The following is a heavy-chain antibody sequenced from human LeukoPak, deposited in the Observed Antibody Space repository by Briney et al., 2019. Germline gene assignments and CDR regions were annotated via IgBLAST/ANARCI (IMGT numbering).Heavy chain of an antibody. CDR1: GGSISSGSYY. V-gene: IGHV4-39*07. J-gene: IGHJ4*02. Sequence: PSETLSLTCTVSGGSISSGSYYWGWIRQPPGKGLEWIGSIYYSGSTYYNPSLKSRVTISVDTSKNQFSLKLSSVTAADTAVYYCACTFWSGYYDDYWGQGTLVTVSS. CDR2: IYYSGST. CDR3: ACTFWSGYYDDY. D-gene: IGHD3-3*01.